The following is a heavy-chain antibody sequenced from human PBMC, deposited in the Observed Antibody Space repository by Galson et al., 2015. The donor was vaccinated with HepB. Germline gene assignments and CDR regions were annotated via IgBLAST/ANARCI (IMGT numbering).Heavy chain of an antibody. V-gene: IGHV1-69*04. D-gene: IGHD3-10*01. CDR1: GYTFTSYD. J-gene: IGHJ4*02. CDR2: IIPILGIA. CDR3: ARDFGYYYGSGPFGY. Sequence: SVKVSCKASGYTFTSYDINWVRQATGQGLEWMGRIIPILGIANYAQKFQGRVTITADKSTSTAYMELSSLRSEDTAVYYCARDFGYYYGSGPFGYWGQGTLVTVSS.